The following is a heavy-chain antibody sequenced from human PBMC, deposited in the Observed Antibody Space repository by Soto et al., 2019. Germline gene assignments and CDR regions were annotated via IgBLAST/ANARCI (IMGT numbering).Heavy chain of an antibody. J-gene: IGHJ2*01. D-gene: IGHD4-17*01. CDR2: IKQDGSEK. V-gene: IGHV3-7*01. Sequence: EVQLVESGGGLVQPGGSLRLSCAASGVTFSNYWMSWVRQAPGKGLEWVANIKQDGSEKYYVDSVKGRFTSSRDNAKNSLYLQMNSLRAEDTAVYYCARDYGDDWYFDLWGRGTLVTVSS. CDR1: GVTFSNYW. CDR3: ARDYGDDWYFDL.